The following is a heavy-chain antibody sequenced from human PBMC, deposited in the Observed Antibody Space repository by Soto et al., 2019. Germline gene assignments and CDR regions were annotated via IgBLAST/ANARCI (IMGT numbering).Heavy chain of an antibody. Sequence: QVQLQQWGAGLLKPSETLSLTCAVYGGSFSGYYWSWIRQPPGKGLEWIGEINHSGSTNYNPSLNSRVTISVDTSKNQFSLKLSSVTAADTAVYYCARGLGLRYFDWLLLGYSGWGQGTLVTVSS. D-gene: IGHD3-9*01. CDR2: INHSGST. CDR1: GGSFSGYY. J-gene: IGHJ4*02. CDR3: ARGLGLRYFDWLLLGYSG. V-gene: IGHV4-34*01.